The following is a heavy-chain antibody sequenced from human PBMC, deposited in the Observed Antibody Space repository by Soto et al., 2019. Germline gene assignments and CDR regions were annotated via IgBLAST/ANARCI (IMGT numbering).Heavy chain of an antibody. Sequence: VQVVESGGGLVQPGGSLRLSCAASGFIASNYAMSWVRQAPGKGLEWVSGFSGSGGATFYADSVKGRFTISRDSSKNTIYLQMNRLRVEDTAVYYCAKAGGDYWGQGTLVTVSS. V-gene: IGHV3-23*04. J-gene: IGHJ4*02. D-gene: IGHD3-10*01. CDR2: FSGSGGAT. CDR3: AKAGGDY. CDR1: GFIASNYA.